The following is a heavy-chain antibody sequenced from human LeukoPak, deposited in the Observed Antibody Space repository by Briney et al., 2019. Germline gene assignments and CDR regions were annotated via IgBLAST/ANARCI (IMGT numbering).Heavy chain of an antibody. D-gene: IGHD2-15*01. Sequence: GGSLRLSCAASGFTFSSYGMHWVRQAPGKGLVWVTFIRYDGSNKSYADSVKGRFIISRDNSKNTLYLQMNSLRVEDTAVYYCAKVDQGGSSSHYNPLAFDYWGQGTLVTVSS. CDR2: IRYDGSNK. V-gene: IGHV3-30*02. CDR1: GFTFSSYG. J-gene: IGHJ4*02. CDR3: AKVDQGGSSSHYNPLAFDY.